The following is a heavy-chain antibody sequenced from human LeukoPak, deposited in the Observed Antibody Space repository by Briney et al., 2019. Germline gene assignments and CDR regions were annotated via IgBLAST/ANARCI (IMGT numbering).Heavy chain of an antibody. CDR2: IYYSGST. CDR3: ARDSSSGYWDY. D-gene: IGHD3-22*01. V-gene: IGHV4-31*03. J-gene: IGHJ4*02. CDR1: GGSISSGGYY. Sequence: SSETLSLTCTVSGGSISSGGYYWSWIRQHPGKGLEWIGYIYYSGSTYYNPSLKSRVTISVDTSKNQFSLKLSSVTAADTAVYYCARDSSSGYWDYWGQGTLVTVSS.